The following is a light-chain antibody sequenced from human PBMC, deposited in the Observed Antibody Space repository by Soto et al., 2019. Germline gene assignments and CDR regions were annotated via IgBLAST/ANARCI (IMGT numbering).Light chain of an antibody. Sequence: EIMMTQSPATLSVSPGERATLSCRASQSVRNNLAWYQQKPGQAPRLLIYYASTRATGIPARFSGSGSGTEVTLTISSRQSEDFALYYCQQYNNWPPITFGQGTRLEIK. V-gene: IGKV3-15*01. CDR2: YAS. CDR1: QSVRNN. J-gene: IGKJ5*01. CDR3: QQYNNWPPIT.